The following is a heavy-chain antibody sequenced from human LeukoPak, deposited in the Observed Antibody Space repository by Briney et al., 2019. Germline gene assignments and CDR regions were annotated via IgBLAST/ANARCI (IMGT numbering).Heavy chain of an antibody. J-gene: IGHJ4*02. CDR3: ARRSQNGYNSPIDF. Sequence: ASVTVSCMASGYTFKNYGITWVRQAPGQGLEWMGWINTYSGSTNYPQGLQGRVTMTTDKSTTTAYMEVRSLRSDDTALYYCARRSQNGYNSPIDFWGQGTLVTVSS. CDR1: GYTFKNYG. D-gene: IGHD3-22*01. V-gene: IGHV1-18*01. CDR2: INTYSGST.